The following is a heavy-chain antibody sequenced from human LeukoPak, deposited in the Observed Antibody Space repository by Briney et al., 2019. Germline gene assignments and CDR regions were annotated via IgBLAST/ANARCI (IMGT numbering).Heavy chain of an antibody. V-gene: IGHV4-38-2*02. CDR1: DYSISSDSY. J-gene: IGHJ4*02. CDR2: VSHSGNT. Sequence: PSVTLSLTCAVSDYSISSDSYWGWIRQPPGKGLEWIGSVSHSGNTYYNPSLKSRVTISVDTSKNQFSLKLSSVTAADSAVYYCAREKTINYFDYWGQGTLVTVSS. D-gene: IGHD3-9*01. CDR3: AREKTINYFDY.